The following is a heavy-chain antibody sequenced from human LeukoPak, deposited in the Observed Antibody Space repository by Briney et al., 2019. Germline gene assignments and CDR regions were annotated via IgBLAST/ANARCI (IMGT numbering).Heavy chain of an antibody. CDR2: ICHSGST. V-gene: IGHV4-38-2*02. J-gene: IGHJ6*03. CDR3: ARTTEGYCRGRSCYSYYYYMDV. CDR1: GYSISSGYY. Sequence: SETLSLTCTVSGYSISSGYYWGWIRQPPGKGLEWIGSICHSGSTYYNPSLKSRVTISVDTSKNQFSLKLSSVTAADTAVYYCARTTEGYCRGRSCYSYYYYMDVWGKGTTVTVSS. D-gene: IGHD2-15*01.